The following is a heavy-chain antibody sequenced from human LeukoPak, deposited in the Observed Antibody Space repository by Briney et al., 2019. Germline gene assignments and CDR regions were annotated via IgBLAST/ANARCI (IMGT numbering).Heavy chain of an antibody. CDR3: ARDTYCTSTSCYLFEY. CDR1: GLTFSSYG. CDR2: IWDDGSKK. J-gene: IGHJ4*02. V-gene: IGHV3-33*01. Sequence: PGKSLRLSCAASGLTFSSYGMHWVRQAPAKGLEWVAVIWDDGSKKYYVDSVQGRFTISRDNSKNMVYLQMNNLRAEATAVYYCARDTYCTSTSCYLFEYWGQGTLATVSS. D-gene: IGHD2-2*01.